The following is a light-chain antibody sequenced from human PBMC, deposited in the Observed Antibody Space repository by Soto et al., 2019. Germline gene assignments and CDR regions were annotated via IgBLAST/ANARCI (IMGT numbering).Light chain of an antibody. CDR1: QSVSGYY. CDR3: QHDGD. J-gene: IGKJ4*01. V-gene: IGKV3-20*01. Sequence: EIVLTQSPGTLSLSPGERATLSCRASQSVSGYYIAWYQQKPGQAPRLLIYSASIWTTGIPDRFCGSGSGRDYTLTITRLEPEDFAVYYCQHDGDFGGGTQVEIK. CDR2: SAS.